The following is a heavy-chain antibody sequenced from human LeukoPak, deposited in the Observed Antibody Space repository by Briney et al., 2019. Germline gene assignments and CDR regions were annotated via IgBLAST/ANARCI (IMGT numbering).Heavy chain of an antibody. CDR2: IYYSGST. Sequence: SGTLSLTCTVSGGSISSYYWSWIRQPPGKGLEWIGYIYYSGSTNYNPSLKSRVTISVDTSKNQFSLKLSSVTAADTAVYYCARDGWAGFDYWGQGTLVTVSS. J-gene: IGHJ4*02. CDR1: GGSISSYY. V-gene: IGHV4-59*01. CDR3: ARDGWAGFDY. D-gene: IGHD6-19*01.